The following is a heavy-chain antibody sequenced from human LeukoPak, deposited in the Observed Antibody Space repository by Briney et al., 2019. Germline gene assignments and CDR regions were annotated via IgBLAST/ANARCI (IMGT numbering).Heavy chain of an antibody. Sequence: ASVKVSRKAPGYTFTSYDINWVRQATGQGLEWMGWMNPNSGNTGYAQKFQGRVTMTRNTSISTAYMELSSLRSEDTAVYYCAIERARYAFDIWGQGTMVTVSS. CDR1: GYTFTSYD. CDR2: MNPNSGNT. V-gene: IGHV1-8*01. CDR3: AIERARYAFDI. D-gene: IGHD1-26*01. J-gene: IGHJ3*02.